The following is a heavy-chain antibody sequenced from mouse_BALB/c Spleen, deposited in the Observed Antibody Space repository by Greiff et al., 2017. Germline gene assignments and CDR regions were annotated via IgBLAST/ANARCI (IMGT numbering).Heavy chain of an antibody. J-gene: IGHJ4*01. D-gene: IGHD2-1*01. CDR3: ARSIYYGNYYAMDD. V-gene: IGHV14-3*02. CDR2: IDPANGNT. CDR1: GFNIKDTY. Sequence: EVQLHQSGAELVKPGASVKLSCTASGFNIKDTYMHWVKQRPEQGLEWIGRIDPANGNTKYDPKFQGKATITADTSSNTAYLQLSSLTSEDTAVYYCARSIYYGNYYAMDDWGQGTSVTVSS.